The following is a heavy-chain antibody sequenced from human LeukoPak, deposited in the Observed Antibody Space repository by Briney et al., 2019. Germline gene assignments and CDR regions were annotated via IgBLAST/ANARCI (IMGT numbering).Heavy chain of an antibody. CDR1: GFIFSRYW. D-gene: IGHD1-1*01. Sequence: GGSLRLSCAASGFIFSRYWMSWVRQAPGKGLEWGANIKQDGSEKYYVDSVKGRFTISRDNAKNSLFLQMNSLRAEDTAVYYCAEGTQLRKWGQGTLVTVSS. CDR3: AEGTQLRK. CDR2: IKQDGSEK. V-gene: IGHV3-7*01. J-gene: IGHJ4*02.